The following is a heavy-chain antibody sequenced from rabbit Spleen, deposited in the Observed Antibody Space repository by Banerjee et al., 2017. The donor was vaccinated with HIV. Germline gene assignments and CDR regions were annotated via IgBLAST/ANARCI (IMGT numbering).Heavy chain of an antibody. V-gene: IGHV1S45*01. CDR3: VRGASSSGYYSL. CDR2: IDTSDGDT. J-gene: IGHJ4*01. Sequence: LEESGGGLVKPGGTLTLTCTGSGFSFSSNWICWVRQAPGKGLEWIACIDTSDGDTDYANWPKGRFTISKTSSTTVTLQMTSLTAADTATYFCVRGASSSGYYSLWGPGTLVTVS. CDR1: GFSFSSNW. D-gene: IGHD1-1*01.